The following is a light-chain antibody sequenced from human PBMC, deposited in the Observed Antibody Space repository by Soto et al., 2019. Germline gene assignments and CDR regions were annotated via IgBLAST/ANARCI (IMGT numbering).Light chain of an antibody. CDR2: AAS. V-gene: IGKV3-20*01. J-gene: IGKJ4*01. CDR3: KQYGSSPLT. CDR1: QSVSTSY. Sequence: EIVLTQSPGTLSLSPGERATLSCRAGQSVSTSYLAWYQQKPGQAPRLLIYAASSRATGIPDRFSVSGSRTDLTLTISRLEPEDFAVYYCKQYGSSPLTFGGGTKVEIK.